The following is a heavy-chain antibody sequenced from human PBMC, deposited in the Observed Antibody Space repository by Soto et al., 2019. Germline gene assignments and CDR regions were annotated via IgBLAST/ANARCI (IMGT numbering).Heavy chain of an antibody. D-gene: IGHD3-22*01. Sequence: GGSLRLSCAASEFTFSSYAMHWARQAPGKGLEWVSVIYSGGSTYYADSVKGRFTISRDNSKNTLYLQMNSLRAEDTAVYYCARDLRNYYYDSSGPRLPDAFDIWGQGTMVTVSS. CDR3: ARDLRNYYYDSSGPRLPDAFDI. CDR2: IYSGGST. CDR1: EFTFSSYA. V-gene: IGHV3-53*01. J-gene: IGHJ3*02.